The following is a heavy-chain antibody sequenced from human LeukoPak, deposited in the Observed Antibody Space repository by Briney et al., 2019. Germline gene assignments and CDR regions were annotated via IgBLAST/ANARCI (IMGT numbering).Heavy chain of an antibody. V-gene: IGHV3-30*04. J-gene: IGHJ4*02. D-gene: IGHD3-22*01. CDR2: ISYDGSNK. Sequence: GRSLSLFCAPSGFTFSSYAMLWVRQAPGKGLVWVAVISYDGSNKYYADSVKGRFTISRDNSKNTLYLQMNSLRDEDTAVYYCASRGGRTYYDSSGYFPDYWGQGTLVTVSS. CDR3: ASRGGRTYYDSSGYFPDY. CDR1: GFTFSSYA.